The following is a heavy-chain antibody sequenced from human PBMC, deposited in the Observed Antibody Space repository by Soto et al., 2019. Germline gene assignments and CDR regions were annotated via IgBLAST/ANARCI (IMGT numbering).Heavy chain of an antibody. V-gene: IGHV4-4*07. D-gene: IGHD4-4*01. Sequence: SETLSLTCTVSGGSISSYYWSLIRQPAGKGLEWIGRIYTSGSTNYNPSLKGRVTMSVDTSKNQFSLKLSSVTAADTAVYYCARDLHGDYSNKGGTGYSYGMEVWGKGTTVTVSS. CDR3: ARDLHGDYSNKGGTGYSYGMEV. J-gene: IGHJ6*04. CDR2: IYTSGST. CDR1: GGSISSYY.